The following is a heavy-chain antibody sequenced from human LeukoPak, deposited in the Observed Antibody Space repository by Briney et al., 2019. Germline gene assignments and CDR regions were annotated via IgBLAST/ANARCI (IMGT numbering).Heavy chain of an antibody. J-gene: IGHJ1*01. CDR3: AKGDFWNGLGEYFLY. V-gene: IGHV3-33*05. Sequence: PRGSLRPSCAASGFSFSTYGTFWVRQAQGKGLEWVGSILYDGSNQYYADSVKGRYTISRDNSKNTLYLQMDSLRAEDTAVYYCAKGDFWNGLGEYFLYWGQGILVTVSS. CDR1: GFSFSTYG. D-gene: IGHD3-3*01. CDR2: ILYDGSNQ.